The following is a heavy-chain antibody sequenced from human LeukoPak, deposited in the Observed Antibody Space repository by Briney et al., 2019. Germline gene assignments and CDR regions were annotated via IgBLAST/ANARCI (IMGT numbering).Heavy chain of an antibody. J-gene: IGHJ3*02. D-gene: IGHD3-10*01. CDR2: IGRGGGAT. Sequence: PGGSLRLSCAASGFTFSNYAMSWVRQAPGKVLEWVSVIGRGGGATYYADSVKGRFTISRDNSKNTLYLQMNSLRAEDTAVYYCAKHYYDSGRWTFDIWGQGTTVTVSS. CDR1: GFTFSNYA. V-gene: IGHV3-23*01. CDR3: AKHYYDSGRWTFDI.